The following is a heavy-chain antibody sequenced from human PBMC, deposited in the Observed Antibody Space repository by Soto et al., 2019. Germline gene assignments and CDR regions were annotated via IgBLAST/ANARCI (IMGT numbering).Heavy chain of an antibody. D-gene: IGHD3-22*01. V-gene: IGHV4-39*01. CDR3: ARSYYYDSSGYPNDAFDI. CDR2: FYYSGST. J-gene: IGHJ3*02. CDR1: GGSISSSSYY. Sequence: SETLSLTCTVSGGSISSSSYYWGWIRQPPGKGLEWIGCFYYSGSTYYNPSLKSRVTISVDTSKNQFSLKLSSVTAADTAVYYCARSYYYDSSGYPNDAFDIWGQGTMVTVSS.